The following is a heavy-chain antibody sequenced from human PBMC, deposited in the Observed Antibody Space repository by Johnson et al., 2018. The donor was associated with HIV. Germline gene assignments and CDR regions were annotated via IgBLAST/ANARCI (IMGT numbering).Heavy chain of an antibody. CDR2: IKQDGSEK. V-gene: IGHV3-7*05. CDR3: ARGYSSSYQGAYDI. J-gene: IGHJ3*02. D-gene: IGHD6-13*01. CDR1: GFTFSSYW. Sequence: VQLVESGGGLVQPGGSLRLSCAASGFTFSSYWMTWVRQAPGKGLEWVANIKQDGSEKYYVASVRGRFTISRDNAKNSLSLQMNSLRAEDTAMYYCARGYSSSYQGAYDIWGQGTMVTVAS.